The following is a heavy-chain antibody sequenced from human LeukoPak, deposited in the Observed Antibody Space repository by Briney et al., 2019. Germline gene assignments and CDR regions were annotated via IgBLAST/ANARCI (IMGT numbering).Heavy chain of an antibody. J-gene: IGHJ5*02. CDR1: GYTSTSYG. CDR2: ISAYNGNT. CDR3: ARIAVPASANWFDP. Sequence: GASVKVSGKASGYTSTSYGISWVRQAPGQGLEWMGWISAYNGNTNYAQKLQGRVTMTTDTSTSTAYMELRSLRSDDTAVYYCARIAVPASANWFDPWGQGTLVTVSS. D-gene: IGHD2-2*01. V-gene: IGHV1-18*01.